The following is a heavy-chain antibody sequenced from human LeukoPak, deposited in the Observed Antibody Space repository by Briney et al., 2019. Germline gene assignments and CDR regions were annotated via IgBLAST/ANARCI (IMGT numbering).Heavy chain of an antibody. CDR1: GGSISSGGYY. CDR2: IYHSGST. CDR3: ARVHDEYGGYAGVGGGPYYFDY. J-gene: IGHJ4*02. Sequence: MPSETLSLTRTVSGGSISSGGYYWSWIRQPPGKGLEWIGYIYHSGSTYYNPSLKSRVTISVDRSKNQFSLKLSSVTAADTAVYYCARVHDEYGGYAGVGGGPYYFDYWGQGTLVTVSS. D-gene: IGHD5-12*01. V-gene: IGHV4-30-2*01.